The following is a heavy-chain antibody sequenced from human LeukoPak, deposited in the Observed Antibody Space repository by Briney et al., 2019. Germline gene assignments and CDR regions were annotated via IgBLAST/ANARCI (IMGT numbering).Heavy chain of an antibody. CDR1: GGSISTSSYF. CDR2: IYYSGIS. J-gene: IGHJ3*02. CDR3: ARPLDTTFFNAFDI. D-gene: IGHD2/OR15-2a*01. Sequence: SETLSLTCTVSGGSISTSSYFWGWIRQPPGKGLEWIGSIYYSGISFYNPSLKSRVTISVDTSKNQFSLKLTSVTAADTAVYYCARPLDTTFFNAFDIWGQGTMVTVSS. V-gene: IGHV4-39*01.